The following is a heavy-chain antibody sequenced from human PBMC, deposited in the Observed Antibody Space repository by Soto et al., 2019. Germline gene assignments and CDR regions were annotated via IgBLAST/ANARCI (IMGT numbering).Heavy chain of an antibody. CDR1: GVSLSSGGDS. D-gene: IGHD3-22*01. J-gene: IGHJ6*02. Sequence: SETLSLTCAVSGVSLSSGGDSWTWIRQPPGKGLEWIGYIYHSGSTYYNPSLKSRVTMALDRSRNQLSLRLNSVTAADTAVYYCARAGDYFDRNAQRTYYHGMDVWGQGTTVTVSS. CDR3: ARAGDYFDRNAQRTYYHGMDV. V-gene: IGHV4-30-2*01. CDR2: IYHSGST.